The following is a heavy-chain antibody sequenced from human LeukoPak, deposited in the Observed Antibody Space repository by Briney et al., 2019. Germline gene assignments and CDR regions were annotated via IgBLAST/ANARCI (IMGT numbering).Heavy chain of an antibody. J-gene: IGHJ4*02. V-gene: IGHV4-39*07. CDR2: IYYSGST. CDR3: AVGTMVRGVTYFDY. D-gene: IGHD3-10*01. CDR1: GGSISSSSYY. Sequence: SETLSLTCTVSGGSISSSSYYWGWIRQPPGKGLEWIGSIYYSGSTYYNPSLKSRVTISVDTSKNQFSLKLSSVTAADTAVYYCAVGTMVRGVTYFDYWGQGTLVTVSS.